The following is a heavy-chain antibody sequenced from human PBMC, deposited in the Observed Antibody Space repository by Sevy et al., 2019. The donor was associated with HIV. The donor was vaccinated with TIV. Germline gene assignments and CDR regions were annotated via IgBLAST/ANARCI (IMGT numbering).Heavy chain of an antibody. J-gene: IGHJ3*02. CDR1: RGSISKSSYY. D-gene: IGHD3-22*01. CDR2: LYYSGST. V-gene: IGHV4-39*01. CDR3: ASHGNYYDSSGYYFGAFDI. Sequence: SETLSLTCTVSRGSISKSSYYWGWVRQPPGKGLEWIGTLYYSGSTYSNPSLKSRVTISVDTSKNQFSLKLSSVTAADTAVYYCASHGNYYDSSGYYFGAFDIWGQGTMVTVSS.